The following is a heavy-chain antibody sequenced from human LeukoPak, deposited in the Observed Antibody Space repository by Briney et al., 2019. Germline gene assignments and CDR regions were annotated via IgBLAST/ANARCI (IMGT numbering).Heavy chain of an antibody. J-gene: IGHJ4*02. Sequence: PGGSLRLSCAASGFTFSDYYMSWARQAPGKGLEWVSYISSSSSYTHYAASVKGRFTISRDNAKNSLNLQMNSLRAEDTAVYYCARDSGYSGYSDYWGQGTLVTVSS. D-gene: IGHD5-12*01. CDR1: GFTFSDYY. CDR2: ISSSSSYT. CDR3: ARDSGYSGYSDY. V-gene: IGHV3-11*05.